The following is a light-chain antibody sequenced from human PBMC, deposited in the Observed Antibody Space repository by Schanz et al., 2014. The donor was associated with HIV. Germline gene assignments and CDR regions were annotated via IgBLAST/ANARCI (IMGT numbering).Light chain of an antibody. J-gene: IGLJ2*01. CDR1: ASDIGNNP. V-gene: IGLV1-44*01. CDR2: SSN. Sequence: QSVLTQPPSASGTPGQRVSISCSGSASDIGNNPVDWYQQVPGTAPKLLIYSSNQRPSGVPGRFSGSKSDISASLAISGLQSEDEADYYCAAWDDRLNVLVFGGGTQLTVL. CDR3: AAWDDRLNVLV.